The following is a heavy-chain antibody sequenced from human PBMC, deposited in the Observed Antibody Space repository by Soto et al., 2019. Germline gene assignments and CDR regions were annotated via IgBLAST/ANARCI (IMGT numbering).Heavy chain of an antibody. CDR1: AYTFTDYY. D-gene: IGHD2-2*01. CDR3: CRGRQYHQYAMDV. J-gene: IGHJ6*02. V-gene: IGHV1-46*03. Sequence: QVQVVQSGAEVKIPGASVKISCKASAYTFTDYYMHWVRQAPGQGLEWLGRLNPSGGGTAKAQNFQDRINMIADTSTSTAFMELSNLRPEDTAIYYCCRGRQYHQYAMDVWGQGTRVTVSS. CDR2: LNPSGGGT.